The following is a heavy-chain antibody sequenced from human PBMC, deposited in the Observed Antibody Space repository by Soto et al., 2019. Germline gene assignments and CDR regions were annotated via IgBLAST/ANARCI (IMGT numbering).Heavy chain of an antibody. Sequence: SETLSLTCTVSGGSISSSSYYWGWIRQPPGKGLEWIGSIYYSGSTYYNPSLKSRVTISVDTSKNQFSLSLTSVTAADTAVYYCARHSGGYNGFDFSYWGQGALVTVSS. CDR2: IYYSGST. J-gene: IGHJ4*02. V-gene: IGHV4-39*01. CDR1: GGSISSSSYY. CDR3: ARHSGGYNGFDFSY. D-gene: IGHD5-12*01.